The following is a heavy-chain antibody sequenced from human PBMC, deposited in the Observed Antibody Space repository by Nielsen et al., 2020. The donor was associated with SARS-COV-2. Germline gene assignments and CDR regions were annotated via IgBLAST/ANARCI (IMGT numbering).Heavy chain of an antibody. CDR2: IYYSGST. Sequence: SETLSLTCTVSGGSISSYYWSWIRQPPGKGLEWIGYIYYSGSTNYNPSLKSRVTISVDTSKNQFSLKLSSVTAADTAVYYCARDSVDSSGYYYFGYWGQGTLVTVSS. D-gene: IGHD3-22*01. CDR1: GGSISSYY. V-gene: IGHV4-59*12. J-gene: IGHJ4*02. CDR3: ARDSVDSSGYYYFGY.